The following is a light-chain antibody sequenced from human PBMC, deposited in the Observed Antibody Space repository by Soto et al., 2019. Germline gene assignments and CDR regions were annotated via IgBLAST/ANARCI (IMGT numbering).Light chain of an antibody. CDR2: GAS. CDR3: QHYGSSRT. Sequence: IVLTQSPGTLSLSPGDRANLSCRASQSFIATYLAWYQQKPGQAPRLLIYGASSRATSIPDRFSGSGSGIDFTLTISKLEPEAFAVYYCQHYGSSRTFGQGTKVEIK. CDR1: QSFIATY. V-gene: IGKV3-20*01. J-gene: IGKJ1*01.